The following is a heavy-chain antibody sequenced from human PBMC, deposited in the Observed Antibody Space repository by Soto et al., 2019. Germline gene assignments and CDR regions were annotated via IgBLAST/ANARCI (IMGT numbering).Heavy chain of an antibody. J-gene: IGHJ4*02. V-gene: IGHV4-39*01. CDR3: ATLDIVVVVAATS. D-gene: IGHD2-15*01. CDR1: GGSISSSSYY. CDR2: IYYSGST. Sequence: PSETLXLTCTVSGGSISSSSYYWGWIRQPPGKGLEWIGSIYYSGSTYYNPSLKSRVTISVDTSKNQFSLKLSSVTAADTAVYYCATLDIVVVVAATSWGQGTLVTV.